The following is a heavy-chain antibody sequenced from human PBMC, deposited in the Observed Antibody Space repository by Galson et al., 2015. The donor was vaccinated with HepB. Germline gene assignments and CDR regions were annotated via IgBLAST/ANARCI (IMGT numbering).Heavy chain of an antibody. CDR1: GFTFSSYW. D-gene: IGHD2-2*02. Sequence: SLRLSCAASGFTFSSYWMSWVRQAPGKGLEWVANIKQDGSEKYYVDSVKGRFTISRDNAKNSLYLQMNSLRAEDTAVYYCARGGDIVVVPAAILAAFDIWGQGTMVTVSS. CDR3: ARGGDIVVVPAAILAAFDI. CDR2: IKQDGSEK. J-gene: IGHJ3*02. V-gene: IGHV3-7*01.